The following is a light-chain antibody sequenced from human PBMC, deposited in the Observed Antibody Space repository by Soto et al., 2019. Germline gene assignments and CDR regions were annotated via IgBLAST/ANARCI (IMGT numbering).Light chain of an antibody. CDR2: VNT. J-gene: IGLJ1*01. Sequence: QSVLTQPPSVSGAPGQRVTISCTGSSSNIGAGYAVHWYQQLPGTAPKLLIYVNTNRPSGVPDRFSGSKSGTSASLAITGLQAEDEADYYCQSYDSSLSGNVFGTGTKLTVL. CDR1: SSNIGAGYA. V-gene: IGLV1-40*01. CDR3: QSYDSSLSGNV.